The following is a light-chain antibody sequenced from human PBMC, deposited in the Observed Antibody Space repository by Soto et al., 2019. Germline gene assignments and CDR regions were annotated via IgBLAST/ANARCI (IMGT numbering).Light chain of an antibody. CDR3: QQRSNWPGGT. CDR2: DAS. V-gene: IGKV3-11*01. J-gene: IGKJ4*01. Sequence: EIVLTQSPATLSLSPGERATLSCRASQSVSSYLAWYQQKPGQAPRLLIYDASNRATGIPARFSGSGSGTDFTLTISSLEPEDFVVYYCQQRSNWPGGTFGGGTKVEIK. CDR1: QSVSSY.